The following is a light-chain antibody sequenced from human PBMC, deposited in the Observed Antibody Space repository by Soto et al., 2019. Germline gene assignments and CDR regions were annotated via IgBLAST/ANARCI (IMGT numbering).Light chain of an antibody. V-gene: IGKV3-20*01. CDR3: QQYGNSPFT. CDR2: GAS. J-gene: IGKJ3*01. Sequence: EIVLTQSPGTLSLSPGERATLSCRASQSISSSYLAWYQQKPGQAPRLLIYGASSRATGIPARFSGSGSGTDFTLNISRLESEDFAVYEFQQYGNSPFTFGPGTKVHIK. CDR1: QSISSSY.